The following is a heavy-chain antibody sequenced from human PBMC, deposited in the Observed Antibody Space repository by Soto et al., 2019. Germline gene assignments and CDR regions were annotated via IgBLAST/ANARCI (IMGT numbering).Heavy chain of an antibody. CDR1: RYTLTGYD. D-gene: IGHD3-10*01. J-gene: IGHJ4*02. Sequence: ASVKVSCEASRYTLTGYDMHWVRQAPGQGREWMGGINPNSGGTNYAQKFPGRITMTRDTSIITAYMELSRLRSDETAVYYCARDMWGKYYASGSYYSSWGQGTLVTVSS. V-gene: IGHV1-2*02. CDR3: ARDMWGKYYASGSYYSS. CDR2: INPNSGGT.